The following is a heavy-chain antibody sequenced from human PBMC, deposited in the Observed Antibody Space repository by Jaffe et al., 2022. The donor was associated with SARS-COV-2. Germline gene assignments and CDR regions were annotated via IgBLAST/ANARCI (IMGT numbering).Heavy chain of an antibody. Sequence: EVQLLESGGGLVQPGGSLRLSCAASGFTFSSYAMSWVRQAPGKGLEWVSAISGSGGSTYYADSVKGRFTISRDNSKNTLYLQMNSLRAEDTAVYYCAKEGLELPDSDYYFDYWGQGTLVTVSS. CDR1: GFTFSSYA. V-gene: IGHV3-23*01. CDR3: AKEGLELPDSDYYFDY. D-gene: IGHD1-7*01. J-gene: IGHJ4*02. CDR2: ISGSGGST.